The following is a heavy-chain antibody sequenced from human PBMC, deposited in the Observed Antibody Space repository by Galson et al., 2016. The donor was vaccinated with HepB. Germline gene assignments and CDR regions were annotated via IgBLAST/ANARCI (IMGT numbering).Heavy chain of an antibody. V-gene: IGHV3-30*03. CDR2: VSMDGRRT. J-gene: IGHJ4*02. Sequence: SLRLSCAASGFTFSNYGMHWVRQAPGKGLEWVAAVSMDGRRTFYADSVKGRFTISRDNSKSMLFLQMSSLRADDTAVYYCARRHENCPPAGCSVDYWGQGTLVSVSS. CDR3: ARRHENCPPAGCSVDY. D-gene: IGHD3-10*02. CDR1: GFTFSNYG.